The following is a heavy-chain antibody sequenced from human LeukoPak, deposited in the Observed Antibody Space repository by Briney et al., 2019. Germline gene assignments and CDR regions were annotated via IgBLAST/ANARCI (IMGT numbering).Heavy chain of an antibody. CDR2: ISSSGSSV. J-gene: IGHJ3*02. CDR3: VKASLKKNVFEI. V-gene: IGHV3-11*01. Sequence: PGGSLRLSCAASGFTFSDYYMSWIRQAPGKGLEWVSYISSSGSSVYYADSVKGRFTISRDNAKNSLYLQMNSLRPEDMALYYCVKASLKKNVFEIWGQGTMVTVSS. CDR1: GFTFSDYY.